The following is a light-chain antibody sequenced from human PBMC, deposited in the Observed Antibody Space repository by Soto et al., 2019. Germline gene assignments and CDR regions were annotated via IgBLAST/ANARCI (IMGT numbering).Light chain of an antibody. CDR1: QSVSSN. CDR3: QPYKNWPRT. V-gene: IGKV3-15*01. Sequence: EIVMTQSPATLSVSPGERATLSCRASQSVSSNLAWFQQKPGQAPRLLIYDASTRATGIPARFSGSGSGTDFTLTISSLQSEDFAVYYCQPYKNWPRTFGQGTKVDIK. CDR2: DAS. J-gene: IGKJ1*01.